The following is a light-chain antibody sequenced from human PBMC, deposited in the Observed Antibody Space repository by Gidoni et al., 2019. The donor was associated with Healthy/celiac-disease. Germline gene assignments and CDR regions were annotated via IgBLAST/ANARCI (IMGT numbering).Light chain of an antibody. CDR3: QQYGRSPFT. V-gene: IGKV3-20*01. J-gene: IGKJ3*01. CDR1: QSVSSGS. CDR2: GAS. Sequence: EIVLTQSPGTLSLSPGERATLSCRASQSVSSGSLAWYQQRPGQAPRLLIYGASSRATGIPDRFSGSGSGTDFTLTISRLEPEDFAVYYCQQYGRSPFTFXPXTKVDIK.